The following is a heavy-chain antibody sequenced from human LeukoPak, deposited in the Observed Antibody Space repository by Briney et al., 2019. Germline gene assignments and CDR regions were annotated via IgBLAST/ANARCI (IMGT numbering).Heavy chain of an antibody. CDR1: GFMFSDHA. V-gene: IGHV3-30*04. CDR3: ARQMTSTRLSDS. D-gene: IGHD5/OR15-5a*01. CDR2: IGSGGSKK. Sequence: GRSLRLSCVASGFMFSDHAFHWVRQSPDKGLEWVALIGSGGSKKYYADSVQGRFTVSRENSKNTLFLQMNTLRADDTAVYFCARQMTSTRLSDSWGQGTLVTVS. J-gene: IGHJ4*02.